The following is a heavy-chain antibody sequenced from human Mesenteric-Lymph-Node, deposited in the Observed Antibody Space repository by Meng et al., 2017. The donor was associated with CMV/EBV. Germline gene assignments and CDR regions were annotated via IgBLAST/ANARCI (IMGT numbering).Heavy chain of an antibody. CDR1: GGSISSYY. V-gene: IGHV4-59*01. J-gene: IGHJ4*02. CDR3: ARFRDYWGGGQQVPFGY. D-gene: IGHD6-13*01. CDR2: IYFSGST. Sequence: SETLSLTCTVSGGSISSYYWSWIRQPPGKGLEWIGYIYFSGSTNYNPSLKSRVTISVDTSKNQFSLKLSSVTAADTAGYYCARFRDYWGGGQQVPFGYWGRGPLVTVSS.